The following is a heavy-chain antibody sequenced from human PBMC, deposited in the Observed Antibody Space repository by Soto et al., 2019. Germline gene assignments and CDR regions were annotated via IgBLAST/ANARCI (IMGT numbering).Heavy chain of an antibody. J-gene: IGHJ6*02. CDR1: GYTFTGYY. CDR3: ARVKVTTPLYGMDV. CDR2: INPNSGGT. V-gene: IGHV1-2*04. Sequence: ASVKVSCKASGYTFTGYYMYWVRQAPGQGLEWMGWINPNSGGTNYAQKFQGWVTMTRDTSISTAYMELSRLRSDDTAVYYCARVKVTTPLYGMDVWGQGTTVTVSS. D-gene: IGHD4-4*01.